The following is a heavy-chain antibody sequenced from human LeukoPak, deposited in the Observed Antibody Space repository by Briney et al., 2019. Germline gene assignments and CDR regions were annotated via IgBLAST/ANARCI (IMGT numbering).Heavy chain of an antibody. J-gene: IGHJ4*02. CDR1: GFSFSTYS. CDR3: ARWYSSGWYSDY. CDR2: VSGTSEYI. D-gene: IGHD6-19*01. Sequence: GGSLRLSCAASGFSFSTYSMIWVRRAPGKGLEWVSSVSGTSEYIYYADSVRGRFTISRDNAKNTVYLQMNSLRAEDTAVYYCARWYSSGWYSDYWGQGTLVTVSS. V-gene: IGHV3-21*06.